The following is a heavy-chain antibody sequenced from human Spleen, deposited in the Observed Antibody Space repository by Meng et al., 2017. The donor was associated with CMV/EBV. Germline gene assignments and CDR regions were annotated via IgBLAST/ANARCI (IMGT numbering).Heavy chain of an antibody. Sequence: KVSCKGSGYSLTKYWVGWVRQMPGKGLEWMGIIYVGDSDTRYSPPFQGQVTISADKSISTAYLQWSSLKASDSAMYYCARRGLPGYYYGMDVWGQGTMVTVSS. CDR2: IYVGDSDT. J-gene: IGHJ6*02. V-gene: IGHV5-51*01. CDR1: GYSLTKYW. CDR3: ARRGLPGYYYGMDV. D-gene: IGHD1-26*01.